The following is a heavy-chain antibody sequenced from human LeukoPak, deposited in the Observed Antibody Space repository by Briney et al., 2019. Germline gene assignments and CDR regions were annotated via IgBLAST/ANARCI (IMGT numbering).Heavy chain of an antibody. CDR1: GFTFSDYW. J-gene: IGHJ3*02. CDR2: IRQDGGEK. CDR3: AKDVWQWPYLGAFDI. Sequence: GGSLRLSCAVSGFTFSDYWMNWVRQAPGKGLEWVASIRQDGGEKSYVDSVKGRFTISRDNTKNSLYLQMNSLRTEDTALYYCAKDVWQWPYLGAFDIWGQGTMVTVSS. D-gene: IGHD6-19*01. V-gene: IGHV3-7*03.